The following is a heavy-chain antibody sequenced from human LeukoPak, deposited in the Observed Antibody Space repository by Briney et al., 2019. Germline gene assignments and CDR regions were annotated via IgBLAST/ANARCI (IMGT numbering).Heavy chain of an antibody. Sequence: SQTLSLTCTVSGGSISSGSYYWSWIRQPAGKGLEWIGHLYTSGSMSYNPSLKSRVTISVDTSKNQFSLKLTSVTAADTAVYYCTKGRGIWGQGTLVTVSS. CDR2: LYTSGSM. V-gene: IGHV4-61*09. J-gene: IGHJ4*02. D-gene: IGHD3-10*01. CDR1: GGSISSGSYY. CDR3: TKGRGI.